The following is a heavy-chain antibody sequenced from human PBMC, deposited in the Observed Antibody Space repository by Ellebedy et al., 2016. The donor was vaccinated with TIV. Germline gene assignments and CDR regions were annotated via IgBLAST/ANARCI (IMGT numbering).Heavy chain of an antibody. CDR1: GGSISSSSYY. J-gene: IGHJ4*02. V-gene: IGHV4-39*02. CDR3: AKEKGYYGSGSPVYY. Sequence: GSLRLSCTVSGGSISSSSYYWGWIRQPPGKGLEWIGSIYYSGSTYYNPSLKSRVTISVDTSKNQFSLKLSSVTAADTAVYYCAKEKGYYGSGSPVYYWGQGTLVTVSS. D-gene: IGHD3-10*01. CDR2: IYYSGST.